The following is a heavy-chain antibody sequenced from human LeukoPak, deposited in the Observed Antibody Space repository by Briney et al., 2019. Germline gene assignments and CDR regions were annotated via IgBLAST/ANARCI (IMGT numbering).Heavy chain of an antibody. CDR1: GFTFSSYA. V-gene: IGHV3-23*01. CDR2: ISPAGDYI. J-gene: IGHJ5*02. Sequence: GGSLRLSCEVSGFTFSSYAMTWVRQAPGSGLEWVSSISPAGDYIYYVDSVKGRSTVSRDNSKNTLYLHLSSLRAEDTAVYYCARQTPLSSYSDYSVVVADWFDPWGQGTLVTVSS. CDR3: ARQTPLSSYSDYSVVVADWFDP. D-gene: IGHD3-16*01.